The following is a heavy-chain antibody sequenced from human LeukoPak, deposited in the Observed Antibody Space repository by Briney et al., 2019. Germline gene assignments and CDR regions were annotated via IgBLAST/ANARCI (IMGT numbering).Heavy chain of an antibody. CDR2: IYHSGST. CDR3: ARGVGVEPAAIGYFQH. J-gene: IGHJ1*01. D-gene: IGHD2-2*01. CDR1: DYSISSGYS. Sequence: SETLSLTCTVSDYSISSGYSWGWIRQPPGKGLEWIGSIYHSGSTYYNPSLKSRVTISVDTSKNQFSLKLSSVTAADTAVYYCARGVGVEPAAIGYFQHWGQGTLVTVSS. V-gene: IGHV4-38-2*02.